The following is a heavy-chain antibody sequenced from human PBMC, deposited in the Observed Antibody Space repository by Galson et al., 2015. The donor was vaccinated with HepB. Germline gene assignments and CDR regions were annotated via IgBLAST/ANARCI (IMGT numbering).Heavy chain of an antibody. CDR1: GGSISSSSYY. CDR2: IYYSGST. J-gene: IGHJ6*02. V-gene: IGHV4-39*01. Sequence: ATMSLTCTVSGGSISSSSYYWGWIRQPPGKGLEWIGSIYYSGSTYYNPSLKSRVTISVDTSKNQFPLKLSSVPAADTAVYYCASRDYSSSSFDPWGQGTTVTVSS. CDR3: ASRDYSSSSFDP. D-gene: IGHD6-6*01.